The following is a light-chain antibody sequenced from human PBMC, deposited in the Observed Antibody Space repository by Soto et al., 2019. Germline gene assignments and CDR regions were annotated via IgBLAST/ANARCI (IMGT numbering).Light chain of an antibody. J-gene: IGKJ4*01. CDR1: QSISSY. V-gene: IGKV1-39*01. CDR2: AAS. Sequence: DIQMTQSPSSLSASVGDIVTITCRASQSISSYLNWYQQKPGKAPKLLIYAASSLHSGVPSRFSGSGSGTDFTLTITSLQPEDFATYYCQQSYSTPITFGGGTKVEIK. CDR3: QQSYSTPIT.